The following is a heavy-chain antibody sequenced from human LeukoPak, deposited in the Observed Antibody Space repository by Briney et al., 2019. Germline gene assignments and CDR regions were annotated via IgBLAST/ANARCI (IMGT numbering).Heavy chain of an antibody. Sequence: VGSLRLSCTASGFNFRTSWMSWVRQSPAKGLEFLANIRYDGTVKNYVDSVKGRFTISRDNPRNSVYLQMDSLRAEDTGLYYCARDPDSSSFDYWGQGALVTVSS. CDR1: GFNFRTSW. V-gene: IGHV3-7*01. CDR2: IRYDGTVK. J-gene: IGHJ4*02. D-gene: IGHD6-13*01. CDR3: ARDPDSSSFDY.